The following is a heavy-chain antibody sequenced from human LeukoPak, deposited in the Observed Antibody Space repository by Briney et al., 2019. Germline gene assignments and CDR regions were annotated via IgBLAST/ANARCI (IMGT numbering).Heavy chain of an antibody. V-gene: IGHV1-24*01. CDR2: FDPEDGET. D-gene: IGHD6-19*01. CDR1: GYTLTELS. CDR3: ARGTRQWTGY. Sequence: GASVKVSCKVSGYTLTELSMHWVRQAPGKGLEWMGGFDPEDGETIYAQKFQGRVTMTRDTSTSTVYMELSSLRSEDTAVYYCARGTRQWTGYWGQGTLVTVSS. J-gene: IGHJ4*02.